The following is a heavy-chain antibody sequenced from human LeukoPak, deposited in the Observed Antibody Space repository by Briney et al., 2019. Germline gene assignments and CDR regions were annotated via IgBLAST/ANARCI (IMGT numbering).Heavy chain of an antibody. D-gene: IGHD5-24*01. CDR2: IYYSGST. J-gene: IGHJ4*02. Sequence: SETLSLTCTVSGGSISSYYWSWIRQPPGKGLEWIGYIYYSGSTNYNPSLKSRVTISVDTSKNQFSLKLSSVTAADTAVYYCARGDRDGYNHWGQGTLVTVSS. V-gene: IGHV4-59*01. CDR1: GGSISSYY. CDR3: ARGDRDGYNH.